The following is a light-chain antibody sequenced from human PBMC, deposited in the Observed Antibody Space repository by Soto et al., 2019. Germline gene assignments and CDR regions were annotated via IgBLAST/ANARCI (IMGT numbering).Light chain of an antibody. CDR2: DVS. J-gene: IGLJ1*01. CDR3: SSYTSSSTPCV. V-gene: IGLV2-14*01. Sequence: QSALTQPASVSGSPGQSITIPGTGTTGNVGGYNYVSWYQQHPGKAPKLMIYDVSNRPSGVSNRFSGSKSGNTASLTISGLQAEDEADYYCSSYTSSSTPCVFGTGTKLTVL. CDR1: TGNVGGYNY.